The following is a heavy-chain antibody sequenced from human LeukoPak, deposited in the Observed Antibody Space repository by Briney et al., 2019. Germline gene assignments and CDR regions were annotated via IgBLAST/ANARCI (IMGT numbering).Heavy chain of an antibody. Sequence: PSDTLTLTCSVSGHSITGYYWGWIRQPPGKGPEWIGNIYYTGNTYYNSSLRSRVPISLDTSKNQFSLKVIPMTTADAAAFQCRKSDRYGLIRICGRGTMVTVSS. CDR1: GHSITGYY. V-gene: IGHV4-38-2*02. CDR3: RKSDRYGLIRI. D-gene: IGHD3-16*02. CDR2: IYYTGNT. J-gene: IGHJ3*02.